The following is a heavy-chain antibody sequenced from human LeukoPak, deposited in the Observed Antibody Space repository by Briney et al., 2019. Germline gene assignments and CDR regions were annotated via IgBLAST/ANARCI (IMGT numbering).Heavy chain of an antibody. Sequence: ASVKVSRKASGYTFTSYGISWVRQAPGQGLEWMGWISAYNGNTNYAQKLQGRVTMTTDTSTSTAYMELRSLRSDDTAVYYCARDRDGVVTLDYWGQGTLVTVSS. V-gene: IGHV1-18*01. CDR1: GYTFTSYG. D-gene: IGHD3-3*01. CDR3: ARDRDGVVTLDY. J-gene: IGHJ4*02. CDR2: ISAYNGNT.